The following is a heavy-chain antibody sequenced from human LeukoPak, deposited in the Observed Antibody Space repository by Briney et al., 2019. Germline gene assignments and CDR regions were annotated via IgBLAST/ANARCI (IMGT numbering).Heavy chain of an antibody. V-gene: IGHV1-2*06. CDR3: ARDVSSTPNWEFDY. J-gene: IGHJ4*02. CDR2: INANSGGT. CDR1: GYTFTDYN. Sequence: ASVKVSCKASGYTFTDYNMHWVRQAPGQGLEYMGRINANSGGTEYQQKFQGRVTMTRDMSISTAYVEINWLISDDTAIYYCARDVSSTPNWEFDYWGQGTTVTVSS. D-gene: IGHD1-26*01.